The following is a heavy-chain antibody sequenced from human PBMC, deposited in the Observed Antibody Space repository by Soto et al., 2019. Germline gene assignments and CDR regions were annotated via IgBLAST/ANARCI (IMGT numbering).Heavy chain of an antibody. J-gene: IGHJ5*02. Sequence: EVQLVQSGAEVKKPGESLKISCKGSGYSFTSYWIGWVRQMPGKGLEWMGIIYPGDSDTRYSPSFQGQVTISADKSMRTAYLQWSRLKAADTDMYYWARRERDSSSWYRGFPVDNNWFDRWGQGTLVTVSS. CDR1: GYSFTSYW. CDR3: ARRERDSSSWYRGFPVDNNWFDR. V-gene: IGHV5-51*03. CDR2: IYPGDSDT. D-gene: IGHD6-13*01.